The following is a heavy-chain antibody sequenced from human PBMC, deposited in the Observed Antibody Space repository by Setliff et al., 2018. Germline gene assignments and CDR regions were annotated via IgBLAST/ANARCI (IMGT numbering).Heavy chain of an antibody. D-gene: IGHD2-8*02. J-gene: IGHJ4*02. Sequence: KPSETLSLTCTVSGYSISSGYYWGWIRQPPGKGLEWIGSIYHSGSTYYNPSLKSRVTISVDTSKNQFSLKLSSVTAADTAVYYCAVYNTGSSKDHYWGQGTPVTVSS. CDR1: GYSISSGYY. CDR2: IYHSGST. CDR3: AVYNTGSSKDHY. V-gene: IGHV4-38-2*02.